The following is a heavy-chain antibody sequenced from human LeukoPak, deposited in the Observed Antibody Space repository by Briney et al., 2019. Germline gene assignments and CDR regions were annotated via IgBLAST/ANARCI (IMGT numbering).Heavy chain of an antibody. D-gene: IGHD3-3*01. CDR3: ARDKTFEVVNYFDN. V-gene: IGHV4-39*07. J-gene: IGHJ4*02. Sequence: SETLSLTCTVSGGSISSGSYYWGWIRQPPGKGLEWIGSIYYSGSTYYNPSLKSRVTISGDTSKNQFSLKLRSVTAADTAVYYCARDKTFEVVNYFDNWGQGTLVTVS. CDR2: IYYSGST. CDR1: GGSISSGSYY.